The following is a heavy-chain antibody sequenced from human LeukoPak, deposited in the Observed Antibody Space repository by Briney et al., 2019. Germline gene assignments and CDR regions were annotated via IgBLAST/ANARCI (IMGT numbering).Heavy chain of an antibody. CDR1: GFTFSSYA. D-gene: IGHD3-16*01. Sequence: GGFLRLSCAASGFTFSSYAMSWVRQAPGKGLEWVANIKQDGSEKYYVDSVKGRFTISRDNAKNSLYLQMNTLRAEDTAMHYCAKDAQPRSRWFDPWGQGTLVTVSS. CDR2: IKQDGSEK. CDR3: AKDAQPRSRWFDP. V-gene: IGHV3-7*03. J-gene: IGHJ5*02.